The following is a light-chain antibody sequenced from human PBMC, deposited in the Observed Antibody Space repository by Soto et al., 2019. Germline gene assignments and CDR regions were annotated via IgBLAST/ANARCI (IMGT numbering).Light chain of an antibody. V-gene: IGLV4-69*01. CDR2: VTSYGSH. Sequence: QPVLTQSPSASASLGASVKLTCTLSSVHSTYDIAWHQQQPEKGPRYLMKVTSYGSHTKGDGIPDRFSGSSSGAERYLTISSLQSEDEADYYCQTWGTGIQVFGGGTKLTVL. CDR1: SVHSTYD. CDR3: QTWGTGIQV. J-gene: IGLJ2*01.